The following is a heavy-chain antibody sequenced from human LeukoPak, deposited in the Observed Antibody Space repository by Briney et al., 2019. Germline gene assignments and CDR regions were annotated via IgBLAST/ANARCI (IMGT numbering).Heavy chain of an antibody. CDR1: GFTLSTYW. CDR2: TNQEGSEK. V-gene: IGHV3-7*03. Sequence: PGGSLRLSCAASGFTLSTYWMSWVRQAPGKGLEWVANTNQEGSEKYYVDSVKGRFTISRDNAKNSLYLQMNSLRAEDTAVYYCARRQQWLVRGYYYYYGMDVWGQGTTVTVSS. CDR3: ARRQQWLVRGYYYYYGMDV. D-gene: IGHD6-19*01. J-gene: IGHJ6*02.